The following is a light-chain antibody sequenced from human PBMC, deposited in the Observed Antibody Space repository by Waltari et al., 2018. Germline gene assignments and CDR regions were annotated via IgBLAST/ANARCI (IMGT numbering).Light chain of an antibody. CDR1: SSDVGGYDY. V-gene: IGLV2-11*01. Sequence: QSALTQPRSVSGSPGLSVTVSCTGTSSDVGGYDYVSWYQQHPGKAPKLMIYDVSTRPSGVPDRFSGSKSGNTASQTISGLQAEDEADYYCCSYAGSYTYVFGTGTKVTVL. CDR2: DVS. CDR3: CSYAGSYTYV. J-gene: IGLJ1*01.